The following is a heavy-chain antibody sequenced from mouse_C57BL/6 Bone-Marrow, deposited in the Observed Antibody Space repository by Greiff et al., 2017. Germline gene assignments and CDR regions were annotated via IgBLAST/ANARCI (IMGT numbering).Heavy chain of an antibody. V-gene: IGHV1-81*01. Sequence: QVHVKQSGAELARPGASVKLSCKASGYTFTSYGISWVKQRTGQGLEWIGEIHPRSGNTYYNEKFKGKATLTADKSSSTAYMELRSLTSEDSAVYFCARRGYYAMDYWGQGTSVTVSS. CDR3: ARRGYYAMDY. CDR1: GYTFTSYG. J-gene: IGHJ4*01. CDR2: IHPRSGNT.